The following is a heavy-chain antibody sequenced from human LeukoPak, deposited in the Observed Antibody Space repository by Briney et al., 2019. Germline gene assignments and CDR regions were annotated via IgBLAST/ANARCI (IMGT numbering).Heavy chain of an antibody. J-gene: IGHJ4*02. CDR3: AKDRDGSGSYFDY. Sequence: GGSLRLSCAASGFTFSTYGMHWVRQAPGKGLEWVAVISYEGNNKYYADCVKGRFTISRDNSKSTLFLQMNSLRAEDAAVYYCAKDRDGSGSYFDYWGQGTLVTVSS. CDR1: GFTFSTYG. V-gene: IGHV3-30*18. CDR2: ISYEGNNK. D-gene: IGHD3-10*01.